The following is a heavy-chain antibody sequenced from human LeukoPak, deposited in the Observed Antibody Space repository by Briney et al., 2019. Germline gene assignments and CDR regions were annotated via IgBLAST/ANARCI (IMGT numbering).Heavy chain of an antibody. V-gene: IGHV4-34*01. D-gene: IGHD6-19*01. CDR3: ARLYSSGWEYFDY. Sequence: PSETLSLTCAVYGGSFSGYYWSWIRQPPGKGLEWIGEINHSGSTYYNPSLKSRVTISVDTSKNQFSLKLSSVTAADTAVYYCARLYSSGWEYFDYWGQGTLVTVSS. CDR2: INHSGST. CDR1: GGSFSGYY. J-gene: IGHJ4*02.